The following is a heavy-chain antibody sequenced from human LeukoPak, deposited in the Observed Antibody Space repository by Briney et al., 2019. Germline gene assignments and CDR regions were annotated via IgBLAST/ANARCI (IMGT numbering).Heavy chain of an antibody. V-gene: IGHV5-51*01. J-gene: IGHJ3*02. CDR2: IYPGDSDT. D-gene: IGHD1-26*01. Sequence: GESLKISCKGSGYSFTSYWIGWVRQMPGKGLEWMGIIYPGDSDTRYNPSFQGQVTISADKSISTAYLQWSSLKASDTAMYYCASRGGSYLTHAGDAFDIWGQGTMVTVSS. CDR1: GYSFTSYW. CDR3: ASRGGSYLTHAGDAFDI.